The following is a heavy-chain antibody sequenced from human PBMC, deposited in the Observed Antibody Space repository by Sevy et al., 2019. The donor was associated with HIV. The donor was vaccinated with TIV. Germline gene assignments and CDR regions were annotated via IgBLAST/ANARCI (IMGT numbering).Heavy chain of an antibody. CDR3: ASPPVVAAIFDY. D-gene: IGHD2-15*01. Sequence: GGSLRLSCAASGFTFSSYAMHWVRQAPGKGLEWVAVISYDGSNKYYADSVKGRLTISRDNSKNTLYLQMNSLRAEDTAVYYCASPPVVAAIFDYWGQGTLVTVSS. J-gene: IGHJ4*02. CDR1: GFTFSSYA. CDR2: ISYDGSNK. V-gene: IGHV3-30-3*01.